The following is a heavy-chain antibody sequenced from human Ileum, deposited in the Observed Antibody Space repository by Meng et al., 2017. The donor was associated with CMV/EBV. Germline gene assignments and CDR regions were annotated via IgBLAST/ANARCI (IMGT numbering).Heavy chain of an antibody. CDR3: ARVRCSSTSCYLAFDY. Sequence: SETLSLTCTVSGGSISSSSYYWGWIRQPPGKGLEWIGSIYYSGSTYYNPSLKSRVTISVDTSKNQFSLKLSSVTAADTAVYYCARVRCSSTSCYLAFDYWGQGTLVTV. CDR1: GGSISSSSYY. J-gene: IGHJ4*02. D-gene: IGHD2-2*01. V-gene: IGHV4-39*07. CDR2: IYYSGST.